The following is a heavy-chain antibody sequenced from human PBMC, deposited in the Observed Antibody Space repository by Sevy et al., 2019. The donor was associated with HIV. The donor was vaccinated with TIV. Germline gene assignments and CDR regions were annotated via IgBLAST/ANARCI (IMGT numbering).Heavy chain of an antibody. CDR1: GFTFSSYA. CDR3: AKSSTNRYYYYGMDV. D-gene: IGHD2-2*01. CDR2: ISGSGGST. J-gene: IGHJ6*02. V-gene: IGHV3-23*01. Sequence: GGSLRLSCAASGFTFSSYAMSWVRQAPGKGLEWVSAISGSGGSTYYADSVKGRFTISRDNSKNTLYLQMNSLRAEDTAVYYCAKSSTNRYYYYGMDVWGQWTTVTVSS.